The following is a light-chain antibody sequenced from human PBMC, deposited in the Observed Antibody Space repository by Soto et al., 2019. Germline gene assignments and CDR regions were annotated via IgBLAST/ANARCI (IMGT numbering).Light chain of an antibody. CDR1: QSVSSRY. Sequence: IVLTQSPGTLSLSPGERATLSCRASQSVSSRYLAWYQQKPGEAPSLLIYGASSRATGIPDRFSGGGSGTDFTLTISRLEPEDFGVYYCQQYGSSPPYTFGQGTKLEIK. J-gene: IGKJ2*01. CDR2: GAS. CDR3: QQYGSSPPYT. V-gene: IGKV3-20*01.